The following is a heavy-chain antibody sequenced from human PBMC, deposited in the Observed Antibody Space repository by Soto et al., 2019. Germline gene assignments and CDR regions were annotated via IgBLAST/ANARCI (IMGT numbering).Heavy chain of an antibody. Sequence: VAVIWYDGSNKDYADSVKGRFTVSRDNSKNTLDLQMNSLRVEDTAVYYCARQHRALSYFGMDVWGLGTTVTVSS. CDR2: IWYDGSNK. CDR3: ARQHRALSYFGMDV. J-gene: IGHJ6*02. V-gene: IGHV3-33*01.